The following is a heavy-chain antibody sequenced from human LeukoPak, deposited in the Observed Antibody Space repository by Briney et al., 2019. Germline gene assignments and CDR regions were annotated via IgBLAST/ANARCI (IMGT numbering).Heavy chain of an antibody. J-gene: IGHJ4*02. CDR3: ARSAGYSSEMNY. V-gene: IGHV3-23*01. Sequence: PGGSLRLSCAASGFTFSSYAMSWVRQAPGKGLEWVSAISGSGGTYYADSVKGRFTISRDNSKNTLYLQMNSLRAEDTAVYYCARSAGYSSEMNYWGQGTLVTVSS. D-gene: IGHD6-19*01. CDR2: ISGSGGT. CDR1: GFTFSSYA.